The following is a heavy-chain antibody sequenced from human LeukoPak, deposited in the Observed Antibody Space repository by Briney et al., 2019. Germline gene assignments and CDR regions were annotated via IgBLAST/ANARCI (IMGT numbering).Heavy chain of an antibody. CDR1: GFTFSGHW. CDR2: SNGDGSAT. D-gene: IGHD3-10*01. V-gene: IGHV3-74*01. J-gene: IGHJ4*02. Sequence: GGSLRLSCAASGFTFSGHWMYWLRQAPGKGLAWVSRSNGDGSATNYAGSMKGRFTISRDNARNIVYLQMNSLREDDTSVYYCARDLNGGQFDYWGQGTLVTVSS. CDR3: ARDLNGGQFDY.